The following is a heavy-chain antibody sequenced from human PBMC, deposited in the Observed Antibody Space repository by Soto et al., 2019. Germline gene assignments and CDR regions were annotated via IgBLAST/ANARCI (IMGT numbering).Heavy chain of an antibody. V-gene: IGHV4-4*02. J-gene: IGHJ4*02. D-gene: IGHD3-10*01. Sequence: QVPLQESGPGLVKPSGTLSLTCAVSGGSISMNWWSWVRQPPGKGLGWIGEIYHSGSTNYNPSLKCRVTISVDKSKNQFSLKLSSVTAAVTAVYYCAIVVQGIDYWGQGPLVTVSS. CDR2: IYHSGST. CDR1: GGSISMNW. CDR3: AIVVQGIDY.